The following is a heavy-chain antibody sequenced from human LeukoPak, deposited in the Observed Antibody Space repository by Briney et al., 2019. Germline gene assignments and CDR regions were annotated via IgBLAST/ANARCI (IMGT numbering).Heavy chain of an antibody. Sequence: GASVKVSCKASGYTFTGYYMHWVRQAPGQGLEWMGWINPNSGGTNYAQKFQGRVTMTRDTSISTAYMELSSLRSEDTAVYYCARGRKRITMVRGPPNWFDPWGRGTLVTVSS. CDR1: GYTFTGYY. J-gene: IGHJ5*02. CDR3: ARGRKRITMVRGPPNWFDP. V-gene: IGHV1-2*02. CDR2: INPNSGGT. D-gene: IGHD3-10*01.